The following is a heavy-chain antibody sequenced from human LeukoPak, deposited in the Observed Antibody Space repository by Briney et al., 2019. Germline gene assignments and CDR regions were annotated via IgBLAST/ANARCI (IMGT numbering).Heavy chain of an antibody. CDR1: GFTFSSYS. CDR3: ARDPLRFLERGYFDY. J-gene: IGHJ4*02. V-gene: IGHV3-21*01. Sequence: GGSLRLSCAASGFTFSSYSMNWVRQAPGKGLEWVSSISSSSSYIYYADSVKGRFTISRDNAKNSLYLQMNSLRAEDTAVYYCARDPLRFLERGYFDYWGQGTLVTVSS. CDR2: ISSSSSYI. D-gene: IGHD3-3*01.